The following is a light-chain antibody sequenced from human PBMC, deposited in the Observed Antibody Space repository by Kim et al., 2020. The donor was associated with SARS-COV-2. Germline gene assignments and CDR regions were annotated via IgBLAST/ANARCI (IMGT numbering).Light chain of an antibody. V-gene: IGLV1-51*01. Sequence: QRVTISCSGGTSNIRNKLVSWYQHLPGTAPKVLIYKDNERPSGVPGRFSASKSGTSATLAITGLQTGDEGDYYCGTWDDRLDAGVFGGGTTLTVL. CDR2: KDN. CDR3: GTWDDRLDAGV. CDR1: TSNIRNKL. J-gene: IGLJ3*02.